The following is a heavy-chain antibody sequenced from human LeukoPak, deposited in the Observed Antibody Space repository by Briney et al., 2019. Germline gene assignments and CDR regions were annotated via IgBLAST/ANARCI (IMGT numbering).Heavy chain of an antibody. V-gene: IGHV3-74*01. CDR2: INSDGSWT. J-gene: IGHJ4*02. D-gene: IGHD5-18*01. CDR1: GNYW. CDR3: ARDYPPGYSYGTFDY. Sequence: PGGSLRLSCAASGNYWMHWVRQVPGKGLVWVSHINSDGSWTSYADSVKGRFTISKDNAKNTVYLQMNSLRAEDTAVYYCARDYPPGYSYGTFDYWGQGTLVTVSS.